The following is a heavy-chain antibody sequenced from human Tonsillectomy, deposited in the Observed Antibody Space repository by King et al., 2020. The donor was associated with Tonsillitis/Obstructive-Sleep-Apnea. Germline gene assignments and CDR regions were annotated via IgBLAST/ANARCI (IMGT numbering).Heavy chain of an antibody. CDR2: IRTSDGST. CDR1: GFTFSSHA. D-gene: IGHD6-13*01. J-gene: IGHJ6*03. V-gene: IGHV3-23*04. Sequence: VQLVESGGGLVQPGGSLRLSCAASGFTFSSHAMSWVRQAPGKGLEWVSVIRTSDGSTDYADSVKGRFTISRDNSRNTLYLQMNSLRAEDTAVYYCAKDFDNSIWSLRNYMDVWGKGTTVTVSS. CDR3: AKDFDNSIWSLRNYMDV.